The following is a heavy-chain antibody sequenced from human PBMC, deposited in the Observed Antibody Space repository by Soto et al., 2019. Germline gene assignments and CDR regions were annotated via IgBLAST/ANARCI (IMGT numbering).Heavy chain of an antibody. D-gene: IGHD3-16*01. CDR2: IDPKSGGT. CDR1: GPTFITYF. Sequence: QLQLVQSGAQVTKPGASVKVSCRISGPTFITYFIHWVRQAPGQGLEWMGWIDPKSGGTTYEQKFRGRVTMTRDTSINTAYLDLNRLTSDDTAMYYCARVYVYVPEWGQGTLINVSS. CDR3: ARVYVYVPE. V-gene: IGHV1-2*02. J-gene: IGHJ4*02.